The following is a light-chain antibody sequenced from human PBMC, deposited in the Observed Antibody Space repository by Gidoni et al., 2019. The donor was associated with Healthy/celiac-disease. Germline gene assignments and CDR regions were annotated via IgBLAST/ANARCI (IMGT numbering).Light chain of an antibody. J-gene: IGKJ2*01. CDR2: GAS. CDR3: QQYNNWPPYT. CDR1: QSVSSN. V-gene: IGKV3-15*01. Sequence: EIVMTQPPATLSVSPGERATISCRASQSVSSNLAWYQQKPGQAPRLLIYGASTRATGIPARFSGSGSGTEFTLTISSLQSEDVAVYYCQQYNNWPPYTLGQGTKLEIK.